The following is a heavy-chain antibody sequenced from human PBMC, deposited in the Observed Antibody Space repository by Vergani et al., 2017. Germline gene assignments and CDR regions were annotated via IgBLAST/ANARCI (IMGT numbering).Heavy chain of an antibody. CDR3: ARNPVVPAAMFAFDI. Sequence: EVQLVESGGGLVQPGGSLRLSCAASGFTFSSYSKNWVRQAPGKGLEWVSYISSSSSTIYYADSVKGRFTISRDNAKNSLYLQMNSLRAEDTAVYYCARNPVVPAAMFAFDIWGQGTMVTVSS. CDR2: ISSSSSTI. V-gene: IGHV3-48*01. D-gene: IGHD2-2*01. CDR1: GFTFSSYS. J-gene: IGHJ3*02.